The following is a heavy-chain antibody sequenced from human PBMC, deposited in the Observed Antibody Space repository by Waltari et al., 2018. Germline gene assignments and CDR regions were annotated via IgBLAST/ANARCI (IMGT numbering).Heavy chain of an antibody. CDR1: GGSFSSYA. J-gene: IGHJ3*02. D-gene: IGHD6-13*01. Sequence: QVQLVQSGAELKKPGSSVKVSCKASGGSFSSYAITWGRQAPGPGPEWMGGIIPMFGTANYAQKIQDIVTIITDESMTTAYMELSSLTSEDTAVYYCARGGLYGQQLLESAFEIWGQGTKVTVSS. V-gene: IGHV1-69*05. CDR3: ARGGLYGQQLLESAFEI. CDR2: IIPMFGTA.